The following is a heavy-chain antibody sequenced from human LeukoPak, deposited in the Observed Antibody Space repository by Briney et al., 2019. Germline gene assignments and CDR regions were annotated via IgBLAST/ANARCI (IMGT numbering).Heavy chain of an antibody. J-gene: IGHJ5*02. V-gene: IGHV3-30*18. Sequence: GGSLRLSCAASGFTFSSYWMSWVRQAPGKGLEWVAVISYDGSNKYYADSVKGRFTISRDNSKNSLYLQMISLRAEDTAVYYCAKDGGVSSEDWFDPWGQGTLVTVSS. CDR1: GFTFSSYW. CDR3: AKDGGVSSEDWFDP. CDR2: ISYDGSNK. D-gene: IGHD6-19*01.